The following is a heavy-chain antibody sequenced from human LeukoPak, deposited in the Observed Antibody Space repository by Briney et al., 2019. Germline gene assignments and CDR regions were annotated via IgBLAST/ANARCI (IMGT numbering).Heavy chain of an antibody. V-gene: IGHV3-23*01. CDR2: IDYDGGSG. CDR1: GFTLSSYE. J-gene: IGHJ1*01. Sequence: GGSLRLSCAASGFTLSSYEMSWIRQAPGKGLEWVSSIDYDGGSGHYADSVKGRFTISRDNSNNTLFLHLNSLRGEDTAVYYCTRNSGWYGLSWGQGALVTVSS. D-gene: IGHD6-19*01. CDR3: TRNSGWYGLS.